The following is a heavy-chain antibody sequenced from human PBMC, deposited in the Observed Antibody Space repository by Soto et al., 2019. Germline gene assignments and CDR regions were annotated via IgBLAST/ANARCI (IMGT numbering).Heavy chain of an antibody. J-gene: IGHJ6*02. CDR1: GFTFSSYG. CDR3: AKDIEDIVVVPAAKVDGVYYYYYGMDV. V-gene: IGHV3-30*18. D-gene: IGHD2-2*01. CDR2: ISYDGSNK. Sequence: GGSLRLSCAASGFTFSSYGMHWVRQAPGKGLEWVAVISYDGSNKYYADSVKGRFTISRDNSKNTLYLQMNSLRAEDTAVYYCAKDIEDIVVVPAAKVDGVYYYYYGMDVWGQGTTVTVSS.